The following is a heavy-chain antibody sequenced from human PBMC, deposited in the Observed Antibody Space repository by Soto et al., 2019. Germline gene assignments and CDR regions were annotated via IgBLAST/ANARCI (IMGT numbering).Heavy chain of an antibody. D-gene: IGHD6-19*01. V-gene: IGHV3-64*01. CDR1: GFTFSGSS. J-gene: IGHJ4*02. CDR3: ARCRVEDSSGWATYFDY. CDR2: INTNGVNT. Sequence: EVQLVESGGGLVQPGGSLRLSCAASGFTFSGSSMFWVRQAPGKGLEYVSAINTNGVNTFYAKSVKGRFTISRDNSKNTMYLQMGSLRAEDMAVYYCARCRVEDSSGWATYFDYWGQGTLVTVSS.